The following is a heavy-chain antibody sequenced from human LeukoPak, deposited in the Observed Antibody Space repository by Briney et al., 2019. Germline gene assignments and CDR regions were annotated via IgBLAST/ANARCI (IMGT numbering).Heavy chain of an antibody. CDR3: ARDLAARNSPYGMDV. D-gene: IGHD6-6*01. V-gene: IGHV3-30*03. J-gene: IGHJ6*02. Sequence: PGGSLRLSCAPSGFTFSRHGMHWVRQAPGEGLEWVAIISNDGSRKYYAHSVEGRFTISRDNSKNTLYLQMDSLRAEDTAVYYCARDLAARNSPYGMDVWGQGTTVTVSS. CDR2: ISNDGSRK. CDR1: GFTFSRHG.